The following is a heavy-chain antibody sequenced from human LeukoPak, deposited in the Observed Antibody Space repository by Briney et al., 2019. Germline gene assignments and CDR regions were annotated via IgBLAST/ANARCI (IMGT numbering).Heavy chain of an antibody. CDR3: ARGVSSYYYGMDV. CDR1: WFTVSSNY. V-gene: IGHV3-53*01. Sequence: GGSLRLSCAASWFTVSSNYMSWVRQAPGKGLEWVSVIYSGGSTYYADSVKGRFTISRDNSKNTLYLQMNSLRAEDTAVYYCARGVSSYYYGMDVWGQGTTVTVSS. CDR2: IYSGGST. J-gene: IGHJ6*02. D-gene: IGHD6-6*01.